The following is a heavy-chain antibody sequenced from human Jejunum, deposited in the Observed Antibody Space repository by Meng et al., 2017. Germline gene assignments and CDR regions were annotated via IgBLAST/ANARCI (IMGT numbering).Heavy chain of an antibody. J-gene: IGHJ5*02. Sequence: GESLKISCAASGFTFSSYWMHWVRQVPGKELVWVSRISDDGTNPSYADSVQGRFTISRDNAKSTLYLQMNSLRTEDSAVYYCARDPVIEVARNWFDAWGQGTLVTVSS. V-gene: IGHV3-74*01. D-gene: IGHD6-19*01. CDR1: GFTFSSYW. CDR2: ISDDGTNP. CDR3: ARDPVIEVARNWFDA.